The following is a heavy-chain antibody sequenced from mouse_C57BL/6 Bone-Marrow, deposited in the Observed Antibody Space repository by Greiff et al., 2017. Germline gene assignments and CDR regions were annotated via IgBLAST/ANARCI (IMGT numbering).Heavy chain of an antibody. V-gene: IGHV1-81*01. Sequence: QVQLQQSGAELARPGASVKLSCKASGYTFTSYGISWVKQRTGQGLEWIGEIYPRSGNTYYNEKFKGKATLTADKSSSTAYMELRSLTSEDSAVYFCAREPLYYDYYYFDYWGQGTTLTVSS. D-gene: IGHD2-4*01. CDR1: GYTFTSYG. CDR2: IYPRSGNT. CDR3: AREPLYYDYYYFDY. J-gene: IGHJ2*01.